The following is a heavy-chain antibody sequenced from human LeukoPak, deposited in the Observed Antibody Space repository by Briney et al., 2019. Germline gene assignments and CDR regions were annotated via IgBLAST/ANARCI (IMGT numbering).Heavy chain of an antibody. CDR3: AKGGSRFCSSSGCYKDD. V-gene: IGHV3-23*01. Sequence: HPGGSLRLSCAASGFTFSSYAMSWVRQAPGKGLEWVSAISGSGGSTYYADSVKGRFTISRDNSKNTLYLQVNSLRPEDTAVYYCAKGGSRFCSSSGCYKDDWGQGTLVTVSP. J-gene: IGHJ4*02. D-gene: IGHD2-2*02. CDR1: GFTFSSYA. CDR2: ISGSGGST.